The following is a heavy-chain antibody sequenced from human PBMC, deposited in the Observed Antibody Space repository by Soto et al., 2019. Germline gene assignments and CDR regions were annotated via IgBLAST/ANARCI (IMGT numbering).Heavy chain of an antibody. V-gene: IGHV3-66*01. J-gene: IGHJ6*03. D-gene: IGHD3-9*01. CDR1: GFTFSDYV. CDR2: ISSGGST. CDR3: ARGTYDTYYYYYYMDV. Sequence: GGSLRLSCAASGFTFSDYVMRWVRQAPGKGLEWVSIISSGGSTYYADSVKGRFTISRDNSKNTLYLQMNSLRAEDTAVYYCARGTYDTYYYYYYMDVWGKGTTVTVSS.